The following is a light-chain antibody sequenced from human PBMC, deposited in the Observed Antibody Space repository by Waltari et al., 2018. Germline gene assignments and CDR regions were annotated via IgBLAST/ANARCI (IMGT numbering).Light chain of an antibody. Sequence: DIQLTQSPSSLSASEGDRVTITCRASQNIRSYLNWYQQSPGKAPNLLIYAASSFQSGRPSEFSGSGYGTDFTLTISRLQPEDVATYDCQQGYTAPLNFGGGTKLEIK. V-gene: IGKV1-39*01. CDR1: QNIRSY. J-gene: IGKJ4*01. CDR2: AAS. CDR3: QQGYTAPLN.